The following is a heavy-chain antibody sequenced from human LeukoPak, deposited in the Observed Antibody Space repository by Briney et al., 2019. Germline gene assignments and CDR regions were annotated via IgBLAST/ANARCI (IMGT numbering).Heavy chain of an antibody. Sequence: GGSLRLSCAASGFTFSSYGMHWVRQAPGKGLEWVAVIWYDGSNKYYADSVKGRFTISRDNSKNTLYLQMNSLRAEDTAVYYCAREGRGAAGTYYYYYGMDVWGQGTTVTVSS. V-gene: IGHV3-33*01. CDR3: AREGRGAAGTYYYYYGMDV. CDR1: GFTFSSYG. D-gene: IGHD6-13*01. CDR2: IWYDGSNK. J-gene: IGHJ6*02.